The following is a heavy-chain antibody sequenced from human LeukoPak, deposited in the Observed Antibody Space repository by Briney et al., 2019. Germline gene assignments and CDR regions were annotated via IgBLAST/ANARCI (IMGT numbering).Heavy chain of an antibody. CDR3: ARDQVAGTGLFDY. D-gene: IGHD6-19*01. V-gene: IGHV1-69*05. Sequence: SVKVSCKASGGTFSSYAISWVRQAPGQGLEWMGRIIPIFCTANYAQKFQGRVTITTDESTSTAYMELSSLRSEDTAVYYCARDQVAGTGLFDYWGQGTLVTVSS. J-gene: IGHJ4*02. CDR2: IIPIFCTA. CDR1: GGTFSSYA.